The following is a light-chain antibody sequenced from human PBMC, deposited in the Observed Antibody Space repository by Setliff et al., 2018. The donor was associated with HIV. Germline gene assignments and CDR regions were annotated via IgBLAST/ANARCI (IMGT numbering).Light chain of an antibody. CDR1: SSNIGAFYD. V-gene: IGLV1-40*01. J-gene: IGLJ2*01. Sequence: QSVLTQPPSVSGAPGQRVTISCTGSSSNIGAFYDVHWYQQLPGTAPKLLIYGNSNRPSGVPDRFSGSKSGTSASLAITGLQTEDEADYYCQSYDSSLSGGVFGGGT. CDR2: GNS. CDR3: QSYDSSLSGGV.